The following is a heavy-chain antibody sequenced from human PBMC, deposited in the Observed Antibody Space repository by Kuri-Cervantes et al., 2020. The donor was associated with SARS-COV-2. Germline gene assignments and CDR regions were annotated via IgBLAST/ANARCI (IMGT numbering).Heavy chain of an antibody. J-gene: IGHJ4*02. V-gene: IGHV3-30*04. Sequence: GGSLRLSCAASGLTFSSYAMHWVRQAPGKGLEWVAVISYDGSNKYYADSVKGRFTISRDNSKNTLYLQMNSLTADDTAVYYCAKSLAYCGRGCYGAFDYWGQGALVTVSS. CDR2: ISYDGSNK. CDR3: AKSLAYCGRGCYGAFDY. D-gene: IGHD2-21*02. CDR1: GLTFSSYA.